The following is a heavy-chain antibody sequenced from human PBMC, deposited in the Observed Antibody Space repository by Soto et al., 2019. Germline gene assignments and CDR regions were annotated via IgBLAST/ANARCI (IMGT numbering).Heavy chain of an antibody. CDR2: IDPSDSYT. V-gene: IGHV5-10-1*01. CDR1: GYSFTSYW. CDR3: ARQRTTYYYCSGSLMGWFDP. J-gene: IGHJ5*02. D-gene: IGHD3-10*01. Sequence: GESLKISCKGSGYSFTSYWISWVRQMPGKGLEWMGRIDPSDSYTNYSPSFQGHVTISADKSISTAYLQWSSLKASDTAMYYCARQRTTYYYCSGSLMGWFDPWGQGTMVTVSS.